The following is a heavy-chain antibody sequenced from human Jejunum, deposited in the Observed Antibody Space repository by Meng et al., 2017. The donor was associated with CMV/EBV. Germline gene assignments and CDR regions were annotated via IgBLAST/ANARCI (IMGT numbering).Heavy chain of an antibody. J-gene: IGHJ5*02. Sequence: SGGPFSRAALTWVRQAPGQGLEWMGGIIPILDIGNYAQKFQGRVTITADKFTGTAYMELSSLRSDDTAVYYCASDYYGSGTPPHSWGQGTLVTVSS. CDR3: ASDYYGSGTPPHS. CDR2: IIPILDIG. D-gene: IGHD3-10*01. V-gene: IGHV1-69*10. CDR1: GGPFSRAA.